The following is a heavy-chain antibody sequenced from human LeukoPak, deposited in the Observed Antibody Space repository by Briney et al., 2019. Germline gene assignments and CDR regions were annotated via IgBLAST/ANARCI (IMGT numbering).Heavy chain of an antibody. V-gene: IGHV3-11*06. CDR3: ARDRGGDYGGYYYGMDV. CDR1: GFTFSDYY. J-gene: IGHJ6*04. D-gene: IGHD4-23*01. Sequence: GGSLRLSCAASGFTFSDYYMSWIRQAPGKGLEWVSYISSSSSYTNYADSVKGRFTISRDNAKNSLYLQMNSLRAEDTAVYYCARDRGGDYGGYYYGMDVWGKGTTVTVSS. CDR2: ISSSSSYT.